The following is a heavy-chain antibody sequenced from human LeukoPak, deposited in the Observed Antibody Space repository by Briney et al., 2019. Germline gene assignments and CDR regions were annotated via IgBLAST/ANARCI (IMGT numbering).Heavy chain of an antibody. J-gene: IGHJ4*02. CDR2: IYYSGST. Sequence: SETLSLTCTVSGGSISSYYWSWIRQPPGKGLEWIGYIYYSGSTNYNPSLKSRVTISVDTSKNQFSLKLSSVTAADTAVYYCARPGYYYDSSGPAGFDYWGQGTLVTVSS. CDR1: GGSISSYY. CDR3: ARPGYYYDSSGPAGFDY. V-gene: IGHV4-59*08. D-gene: IGHD3-22*01.